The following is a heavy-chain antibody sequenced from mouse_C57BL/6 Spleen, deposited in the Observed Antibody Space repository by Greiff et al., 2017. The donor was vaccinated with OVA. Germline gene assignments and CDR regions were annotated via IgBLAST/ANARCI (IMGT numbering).Heavy chain of an antibody. CDR1: GFTFTDYY. CDR3: ARSSYYYGSSNVYYFDY. V-gene: IGHV7-3*01. Sequence: EVKVVESGGGLVQPGGSLSLSCAASGFTFTDYYMSWVRQPPGKALEWLGFIRNKANGYTTEYSASVKGRFTISRDTSQSILYLQMNALRAEDSATYYWARSSYYYGSSNVYYFDYWGQGTTLTVSS. J-gene: IGHJ2*01. D-gene: IGHD1-1*01. CDR2: IRNKANGYTT.